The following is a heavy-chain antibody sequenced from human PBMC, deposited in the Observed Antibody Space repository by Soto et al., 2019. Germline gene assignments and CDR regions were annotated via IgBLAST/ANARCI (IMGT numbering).Heavy chain of an antibody. J-gene: IGHJ4*02. CDR1: GYSFINYW. V-gene: IGHV5-51*01. D-gene: IGHD3-10*01. CDR3: ARRRFGESRGFDY. Sequence: GESLKISCKGSGYSFINYWIAWVRQMPGKGLEWMGNIYPGDSDARYSPSFQGQVTISVDKSISIAYMQWSSLKASDTAMYYCARRRFGESRGFDYWGQGTLVTVSS. CDR2: IYPGDSDA.